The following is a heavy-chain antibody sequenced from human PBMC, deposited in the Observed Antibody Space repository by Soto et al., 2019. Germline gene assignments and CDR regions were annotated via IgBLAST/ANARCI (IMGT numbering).Heavy chain of an antibody. Sequence: ASVKVSCKASGYIFTNYDINWVRQATGQGLEYLGWINPNSGNTGYVQKFKGRVTMTRNTSINTAYMELNSLRSEDTAVYYCAKDRTHIVVVTSFDYWGQGTLVTVSS. D-gene: IGHD2-21*02. J-gene: IGHJ4*02. V-gene: IGHV1-8*01. CDR1: GYIFTNYD. CDR2: INPNSGNT. CDR3: AKDRTHIVVVTSFDY.